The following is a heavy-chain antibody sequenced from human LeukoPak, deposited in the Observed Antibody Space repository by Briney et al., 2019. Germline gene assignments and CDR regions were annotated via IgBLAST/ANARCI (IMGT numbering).Heavy chain of an antibody. V-gene: IGHV1-18*01. Sequence: ASVKVSCKASGYTFTSYGISLVRQAPGQGLEWMGWISAYNGNTNYAQKLLGRVTMTTGTSTSTAYMELRSLRSDDTAVYYCAIYPHSNWKRYYFDYWGQGTLVTVSS. J-gene: IGHJ4*02. CDR1: GYTFTSYG. CDR2: ISAYNGNT. D-gene: IGHD1-1*01. CDR3: AIYPHSNWKRYYFDY.